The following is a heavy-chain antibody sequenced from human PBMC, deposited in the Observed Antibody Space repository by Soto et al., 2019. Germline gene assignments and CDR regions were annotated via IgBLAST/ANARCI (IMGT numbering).Heavy chain of an antibody. CDR3: ARVTKYYDQDYFDY. V-gene: IGHV4-31*03. J-gene: IGHJ4*02. Sequence: QVQLQESGPGLVKPSQTLSLTCTVSGGSISSGGYYWSWIRQHPGKGLEWIGYIYHSGTTYYKSSLKSRLTISVDTSKNQFSLQLSSVTAADTAVYYCARVTKYYDQDYFDYWGQVTLVTVAS. D-gene: IGHD3-22*01. CDR1: GGSISSGGYY. CDR2: IYHSGTT.